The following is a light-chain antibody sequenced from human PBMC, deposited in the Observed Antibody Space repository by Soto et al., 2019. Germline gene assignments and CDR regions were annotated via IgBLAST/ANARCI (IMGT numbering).Light chain of an antibody. CDR2: IAS. CDR1: QSISNY. Sequence: DIHRTQSPSSLSASVGDRVTITCRASQSISNYLNWYQQKPGKAPNLLIYIASNLHSGVPSRFSGSGSGTDFPLTISSLQPEDFATYYCQQSYSTPYTFGQGTKVDIK. J-gene: IGKJ2*01. V-gene: IGKV1-39*01. CDR3: QQSYSTPYT.